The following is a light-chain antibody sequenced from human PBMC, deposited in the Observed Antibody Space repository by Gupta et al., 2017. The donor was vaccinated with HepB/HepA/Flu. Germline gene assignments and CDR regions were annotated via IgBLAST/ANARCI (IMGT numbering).Light chain of an antibody. CDR2: LGS. Sequence: DVVMTQSPLSLPVTPGEPASISCRSSQSLLYRNGYNYLAWYLQKPGQSPQLLVYLGSNRASGVPDRFSGSGSGTDFTLQISRVEAEDVGIYYCMQSLQTPLTFGGGTRVESK. V-gene: IGKV2-28*01. CDR3: MQSLQTPLT. CDR1: QSLLYRNGYNY. J-gene: IGKJ4*01.